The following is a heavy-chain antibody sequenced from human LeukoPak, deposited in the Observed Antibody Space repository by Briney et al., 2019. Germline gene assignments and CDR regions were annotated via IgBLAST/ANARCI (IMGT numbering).Heavy chain of an antibody. CDR2: IYHSGST. V-gene: IGHV4-38-2*02. D-gene: IGHD4-17*01. J-gene: IGHJ4*02. Sequence: SETLSLTCTVSGYSISSGYYWGWIRQPAGKGLEWIGSIYHSGSTYYNPSLKSRVTISVDTSKNQFSLKLSSVTAADTAVYYCARDYGDYDYWGQGTLVTVSS. CDR3: ARDYGDYDY. CDR1: GYSISSGYY.